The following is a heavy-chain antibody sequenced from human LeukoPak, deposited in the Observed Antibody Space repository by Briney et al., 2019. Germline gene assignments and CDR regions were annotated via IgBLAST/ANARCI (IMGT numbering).Heavy chain of an antibody. Sequence: KPSATLSLTCAVYGGSFSNYYWSWIRQPPGKGLEWIGEINHSGSTNYNPSLKSRVTISVDTSKNQFSLKLSSVTAADTAVYYCARKAFTMVRGVIIESYYNYYGMDVWGKGTTVTVSS. J-gene: IGHJ6*04. CDR2: INHSGST. D-gene: IGHD3-10*01. CDR3: ARKAFTMVRGVIIESYYNYYGMDV. V-gene: IGHV4-34*01. CDR1: GGSFSNYY.